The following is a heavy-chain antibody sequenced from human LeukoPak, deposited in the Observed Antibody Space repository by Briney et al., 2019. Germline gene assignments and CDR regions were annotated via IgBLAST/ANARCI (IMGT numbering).Heavy chain of an antibody. CDR2: IYYSGST. J-gene: IGHJ3*02. CDR3: AREHDI. Sequence: SETLSLTCTVSGGSISGYYWSWIRQPPGKGLEWIGYIYYSGSTNYNPSLKSRVTISVDTSKNQFSLKLSSVTAADTAVYYCAREHDIWGQGTMVTVSS. CDR1: GGSISGYY. V-gene: IGHV4-59*01.